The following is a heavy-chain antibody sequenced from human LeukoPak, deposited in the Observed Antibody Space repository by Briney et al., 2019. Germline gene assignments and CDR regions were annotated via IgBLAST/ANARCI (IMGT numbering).Heavy chain of an antibody. J-gene: IGHJ4*02. CDR2: IRYDESNK. D-gene: IGHD2-2*01. CDR1: GFTFNNYG. CDR3: AKGYCASTICYGGGKIDY. V-gene: IGHV3-30*02. Sequence: GRSLRLSCGAAGFTFNNYGMHWVRQAPGKGPEWVAFIRYDESNKYYADSVKGRFTISRDNSKNTLYLQMNSLRVEDTAVYYCAKGYCASTICYGGGKIDYWGQGTLVTVSS.